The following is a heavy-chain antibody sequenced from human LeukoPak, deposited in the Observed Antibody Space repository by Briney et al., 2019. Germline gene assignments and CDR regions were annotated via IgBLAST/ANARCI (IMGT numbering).Heavy chain of an antibody. Sequence: VKPSETLSLTCTVSGGSIRNYYWSWIRQPPGKGLEWIGYIYYSGSTNYNPSLKSRVTILVDTSKNQFSLKLSSVTAADTAVYYCAKTVFLAGWHFDQWGQGTLVTVSS. CDR3: AKTVFLAGWHFDQ. D-gene: IGHD3-9*01. CDR2: IYYSGST. J-gene: IGHJ4*02. CDR1: GGSIRNYY. V-gene: IGHV4-59*08.